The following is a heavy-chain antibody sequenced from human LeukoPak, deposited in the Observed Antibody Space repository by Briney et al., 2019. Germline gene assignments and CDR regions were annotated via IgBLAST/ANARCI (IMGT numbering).Heavy chain of an antibody. J-gene: IGHJ4*02. D-gene: IGHD2-21*02. V-gene: IGHV3-23*01. CDR1: GFTVSSNY. CDR3: AKALQPHCGGDCYQGY. Sequence: PGGSLRLSCAASGFTVSSNYMTWVRQAPGKGLEWVSAISGSGGSTYYADSVKGRFTISRDNSKNTLYLQMNSLRAEDTAVYYCAKALQPHCGGDCYQGYWGQGTLVTVSS. CDR2: ISGSGGST.